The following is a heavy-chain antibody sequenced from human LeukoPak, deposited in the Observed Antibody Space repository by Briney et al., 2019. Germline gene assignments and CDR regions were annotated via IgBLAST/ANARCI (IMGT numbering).Heavy chain of an antibody. Sequence: ASEKVSCKASGYTFTSYYMHWVRQAPGQGLEWMGIINPSGGSTSYAQKFQGRITMTRDTSTSTVYMELSSLRSEDTAVYYCARPSYYYGSGNLNYFDYWGQGTLVTVSS. CDR1: GYTFTSYY. D-gene: IGHD3-10*01. J-gene: IGHJ4*02. CDR2: INPSGGST. V-gene: IGHV1-46*01. CDR3: ARPSYYYGSGNLNYFDY.